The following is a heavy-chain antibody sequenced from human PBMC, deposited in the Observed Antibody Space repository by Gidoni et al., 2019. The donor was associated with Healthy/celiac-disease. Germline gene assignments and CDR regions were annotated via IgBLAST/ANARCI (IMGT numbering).Heavy chain of an antibody. CDR2: ISWNSGSI. Sequence: EVQLVESGVGLVQPGRSLRLSCAASGFTFDDYAMHWVRQAPGKGLEWVSGISWNSGSIGYADSVKGRFTISRDNAKNSLYLQMNSLRAEDTALYYCARSITMVRGVIFRFDPWGQGTLVTVSS. D-gene: IGHD3-10*01. V-gene: IGHV3-9*01. CDR1: GFTFDDYA. J-gene: IGHJ5*02. CDR3: ARSITMVRGVIFRFDP.